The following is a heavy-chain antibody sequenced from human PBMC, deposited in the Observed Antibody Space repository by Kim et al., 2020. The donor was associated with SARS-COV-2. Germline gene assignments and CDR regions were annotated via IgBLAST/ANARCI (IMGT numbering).Heavy chain of an antibody. D-gene: IGHD3-10*01. CDR2: IIPIFGTA. CDR3: ARVGAVDYGSGSYYDY. V-gene: IGHV1-69*06. CDR1: GGTFSSYA. J-gene: IGHJ4*02. Sequence: SVKVSCKASGGTFSSYAISWVRQAPGQGLEWMGGIIPIFGTANYAQKFQGRVTITADKSTSTAYMELSSLRSEDTAVYYCARVGAVDYGSGSYYDYWGQGTLVTVSS.